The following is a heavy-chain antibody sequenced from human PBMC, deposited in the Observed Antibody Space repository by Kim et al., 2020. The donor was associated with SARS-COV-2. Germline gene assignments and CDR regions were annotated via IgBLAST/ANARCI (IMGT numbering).Heavy chain of an antibody. Sequence: SETLSLTCAVYGGSFSGYYWSWIRQPPGKGLEWIGEINHGGSTNYNPSLKSRVTISVDTSKNQFSLKLSSVTAADTAVYYCAWGVVGYSSSWYVRHYYYG. CDR1: GGSFSGYY. D-gene: IGHD6-13*01. CDR2: INHGGST. J-gene: IGHJ6*01. CDR3: AWGVVGYSSSWYVRHYYYG. V-gene: IGHV4-34*01.